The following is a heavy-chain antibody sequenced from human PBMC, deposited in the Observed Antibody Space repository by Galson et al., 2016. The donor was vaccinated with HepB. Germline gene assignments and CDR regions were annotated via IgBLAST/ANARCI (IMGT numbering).Heavy chain of an antibody. CDR2: ISWNSGSI. CDR3: AKDITLDYSNYRGSYYYYYMDV. V-gene: IGHV3-9*01. J-gene: IGHJ6*03. Sequence: SLRLSCAASGFTFDDYAMHWVRQAPGKGLEWVSGISWNSGSIGYADYVKGRFTISRDTAKNSLYLQMNSLTAEDTALYYCAKDITLDYSNYRGSYYYYYMDVWGKGTTVTVSS. D-gene: IGHD4-11*01. CDR1: GFTFDDYA.